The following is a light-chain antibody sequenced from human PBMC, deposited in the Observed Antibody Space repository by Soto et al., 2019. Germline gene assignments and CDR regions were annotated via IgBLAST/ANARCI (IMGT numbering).Light chain of an antibody. V-gene: IGKV3-20*01. J-gene: IGKJ2*01. CDR1: QSVSSSY. CDR2: GAS. CDR3: QQAYRFPYT. Sequence: EIVLTQSPGTLSLSPGERATLSCRASQSVSSSYLAWYQQKPGQAPRLLIYGASSRATGIPDRFSGSGSGTDFTLTISSLQPEDFATYFCQQAYRFPYTFGPGTRLEFK.